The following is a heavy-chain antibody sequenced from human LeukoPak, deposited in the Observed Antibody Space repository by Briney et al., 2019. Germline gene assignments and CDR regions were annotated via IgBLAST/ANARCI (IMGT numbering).Heavy chain of an antibody. V-gene: IGHV4-4*02. CDR1: GGSISSSNW. J-gene: IGHJ3*02. CDR2: INHLGHT. Sequence: SGTLSLTCAVSGGSISSSNWWSWIRQPPGKGLEWIGEINHLGHTNYNPSLKSRATISVDTSRNQFSLRLTSVTAADTAVYFCARGDYRDYTFYMWGQGTMVTVFS. CDR3: ARGDYRDYTFYM. D-gene: IGHD4-17*01.